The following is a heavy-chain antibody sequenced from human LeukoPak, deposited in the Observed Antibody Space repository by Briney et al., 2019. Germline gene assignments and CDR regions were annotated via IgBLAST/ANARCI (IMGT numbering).Heavy chain of an antibody. CDR3: ASGNWNYIDY. D-gene: IGHD1-7*01. CDR1: GGSITNYY. Sequence: SETLSLTCTVSGGSITNYYWSWIRQPPGKGLEWIGFSYYNGNTNYNPSLKSRVTMSVDTSKNQFSLKLSSVTAADTAVYYCASGNWNYIDYWGQGTLVTVSS. CDR2: SYYNGNT. J-gene: IGHJ4*02. V-gene: IGHV4-59*12.